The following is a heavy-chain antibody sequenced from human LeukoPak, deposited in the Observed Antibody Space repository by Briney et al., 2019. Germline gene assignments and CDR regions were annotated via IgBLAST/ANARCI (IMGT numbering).Heavy chain of an antibody. CDR3: ATGPGYSSGWYRWSVSEYFQH. Sequence: GGSLRLSCAASGFTFSSYGMHWVRQAPGKGLEWVAVIWYDGSNKYYADSVKGRFTISRDNSKNTLYLQMNSLRAEDTAVYYCATGPGYSSGWYRWSVSEYFQHWGQGTLVTVSS. J-gene: IGHJ1*01. CDR2: IWYDGSNK. D-gene: IGHD6-19*01. V-gene: IGHV3-33*01. CDR1: GFTFSSYG.